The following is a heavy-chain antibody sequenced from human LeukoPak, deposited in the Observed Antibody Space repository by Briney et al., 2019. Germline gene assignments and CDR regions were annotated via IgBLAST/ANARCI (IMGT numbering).Heavy chain of an antibody. D-gene: IGHD2-2*01. Sequence: SETLSLTCAVYGGSFSGYYWSWIRQPPGKGLEWIGEINYSGSTNYNPSLKSRVTISVDTSKNQFSLKLSSVTAADTAVYYCATTSGGCSSTSCYEGSWFDPWGQGTLVTVSS. CDR1: GGSFSGYY. V-gene: IGHV4-34*01. CDR2: INYSGST. CDR3: ATTSGGCSSTSCYEGSWFDP. J-gene: IGHJ5*02.